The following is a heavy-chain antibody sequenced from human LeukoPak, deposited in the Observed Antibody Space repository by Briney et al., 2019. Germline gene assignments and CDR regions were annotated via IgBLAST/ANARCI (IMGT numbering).Heavy chain of an antibody. Sequence: SETLSLTCTVSGGSISTYYWSWIRQPPGKGLEWIGYIYYSGSTYYNPSLKSRVTISVDTSKNQFSLKLSSVTAADTAVYHCARGSGGYYYYYMDVWGKGTTVTVSS. V-gene: IGHV4-59*04. J-gene: IGHJ6*03. D-gene: IGHD1-26*01. CDR1: GGSISTYY. CDR3: ARGSGGYYYYYMDV. CDR2: IYYSGST.